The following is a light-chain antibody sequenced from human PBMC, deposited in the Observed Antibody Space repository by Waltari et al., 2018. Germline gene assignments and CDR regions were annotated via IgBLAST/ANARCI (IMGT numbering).Light chain of an antibody. J-gene: IGKJ4*01. V-gene: IGKV1-39*01. CDR1: QSNSSY. CDR2: SAS. CDR3: QQSYSTPRT. Sequence: TCQASQSNSSYLKCYQQNPRKAPKLLLYSASKLQSGVPSRFSGIESETDVNHTSSSHQPEDIAIYYCQQSYSTPRTFDGGTKVEIK.